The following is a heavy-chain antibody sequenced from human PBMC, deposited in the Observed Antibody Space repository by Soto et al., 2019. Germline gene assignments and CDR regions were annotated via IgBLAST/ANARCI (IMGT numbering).Heavy chain of an antibody. Sequence: SETLSLTCTVSGGSISSYYWSWIRQPPGKGLEWIGYIYYSGSSNYNPSLKSRVTISVDTSKNQFSLKLSSVTAADAAVYYCGRGPPSGVPYFGWLDYYYGMDVWGQGTTVTVSS. J-gene: IGHJ6*02. CDR2: IYYSGSS. CDR1: GGSISSYY. V-gene: IGHV4-59*01. D-gene: IGHD3-9*01. CDR3: GRGPPSGVPYFGWLDYYYGMDV.